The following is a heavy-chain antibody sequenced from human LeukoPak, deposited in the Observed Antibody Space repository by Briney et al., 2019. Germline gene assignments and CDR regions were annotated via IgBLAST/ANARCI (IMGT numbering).Heavy chain of an antibody. J-gene: IGHJ4*02. Sequence: GGSLRLSCAASGFTFSSYSMNWVRQAPGKGLEWVSYISSSSSTIYYADSVKGRFTISRDNAKNSLYLQMNSLRAEDTAVYYCATEDGPGVYWGQGTLVTVSS. V-gene: IGHV3-48*01. CDR3: ATEDGPGVY. D-gene: IGHD5-24*01. CDR1: GFTFSSYS. CDR2: ISSSSSTI.